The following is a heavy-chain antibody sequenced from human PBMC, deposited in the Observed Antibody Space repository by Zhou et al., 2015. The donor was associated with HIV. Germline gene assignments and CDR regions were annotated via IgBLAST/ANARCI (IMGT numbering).Heavy chain of an antibody. D-gene: IGHD4-23*01. V-gene: IGHV1-2*06. CDR1: GGTGLNYF. CDR3: ANQFESGGKIGYDV. Sequence: QVQLVQSEPAMKKPGASVRVSCETKGGTGLNYFTHWVRQAPGEGLEWMGRINPSTGGTNYAPTFAGRITLTQGSATRTSQMDLINLRADDTATYYCANQFESGGKIGYDVWGQGSLITVS. J-gene: IGHJ4*02. CDR2: INPSTGGT.